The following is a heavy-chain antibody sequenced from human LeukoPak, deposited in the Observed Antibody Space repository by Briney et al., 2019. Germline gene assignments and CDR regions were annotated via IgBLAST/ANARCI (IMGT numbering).Heavy chain of an antibody. CDR1: GFTFDDYA. CDR2: ISWNSGSI. V-gene: IGHV3-9*01. Sequence: GGSLRLSCAASGFTFDDYAMHWVRQAPGKGLEWVSGISWNSGSIGYADSVKGRFTISRDNAKNSLYLQMNSLRAEDTAVYYCARSGYCTNGVCHGPDYFDYWGQGTLVTVSS. CDR3: ARSGYCTNGVCHGPDYFDY. D-gene: IGHD2-8*01. J-gene: IGHJ4*02.